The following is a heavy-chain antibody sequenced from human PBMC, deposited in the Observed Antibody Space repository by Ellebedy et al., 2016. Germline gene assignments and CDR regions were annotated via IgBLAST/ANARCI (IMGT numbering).Heavy chain of an antibody. CDR2: LKPSDGTT. CDR1: GYTFTSYC. D-gene: IGHD5/OR15-5a*01. CDR3: ARDYPSVFTGFGF. V-gene: IGHV1-46*01. J-gene: IGHJ5*01. Sequence: ASVKVSCKASGYTFTSYCVHWVRQAPGQGLQWMGVLKPSDGTTIYTQKFQGGVSMTRDTSTNTIYMELSSLRSDDTAVYYCARDYPSVFTGFGFWGQGTLVTVSS.